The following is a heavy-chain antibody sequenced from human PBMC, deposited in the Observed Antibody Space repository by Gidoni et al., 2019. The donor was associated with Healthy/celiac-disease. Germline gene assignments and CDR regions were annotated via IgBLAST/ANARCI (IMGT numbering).Heavy chain of an antibody. Sequence: QVQLQESGPGLVKPSQTLSLTFTVPGGSISSGSYYWSWIRQPAGTGLEWIGRIYTSGSTNYNPSLKSRVTISVDTSMNQFSLKLSSVTAADTAVYYCARDRDFWGQGTLVTVSS. CDR2: IYTSGST. CDR3: ARDRDF. CDR1: GGSISSGSYY. V-gene: IGHV4-61*02. J-gene: IGHJ4*02.